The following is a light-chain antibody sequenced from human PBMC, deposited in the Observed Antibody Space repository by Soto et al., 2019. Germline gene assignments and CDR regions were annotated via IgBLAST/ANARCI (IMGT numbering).Light chain of an antibody. CDR1: QSISSW. CDR3: QQYNSNPLT. V-gene: IGKV1-5*01. Sequence: DIQMTQSPSTLPASVGDRVTITCRASQSISSWLAWYQQKPGKAPQLLIYDASSLESEVPSRFSGSGSGTEFALTISSLQPEDFATYYCQQYNSNPLTFGGGTKVDI. J-gene: IGKJ4*01. CDR2: DAS.